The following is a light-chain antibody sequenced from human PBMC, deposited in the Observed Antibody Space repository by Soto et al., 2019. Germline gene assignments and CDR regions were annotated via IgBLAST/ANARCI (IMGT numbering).Light chain of an antibody. J-gene: IGKJ1*01. Sequence: DIQMTQSPSSMSASVGDRVTITCRASQDISGWLAWYQQKPGTAPKLLIYGASNLQSGVPSRFSGSGFGTDFPLTNSSLQSEDFATNYCQQGDTFPWTFGQGTKVEIK. CDR1: QDISGW. CDR2: GAS. CDR3: QQGDTFPWT. V-gene: IGKV1-12*02.